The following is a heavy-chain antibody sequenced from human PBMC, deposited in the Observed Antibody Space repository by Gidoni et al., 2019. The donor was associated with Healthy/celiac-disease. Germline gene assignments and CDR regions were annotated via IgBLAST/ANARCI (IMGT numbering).Heavy chain of an antibody. CDR3: AKGVRWNEYLDYFDY. CDR1: GFTFDAYA. CDR2: ISWNSGSI. J-gene: IGHJ4*02. Sequence: EVQLVASGGGLVQPGRSLRLSCAASGFTFDAYAMPLVRQAPGKGLEWVSGISWNSGSIGYADSVKGRFTISRDNAKNSLYLQMNSLRAEDTALYYCAKGVRWNEYLDYFDYWGQGTLVTVSS. V-gene: IGHV3-9*01. D-gene: IGHD1-1*01.